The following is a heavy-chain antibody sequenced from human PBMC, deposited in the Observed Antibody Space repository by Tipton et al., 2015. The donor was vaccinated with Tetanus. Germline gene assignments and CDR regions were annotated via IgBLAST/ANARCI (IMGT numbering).Heavy chain of an antibody. V-gene: IGHV4-34*01. CDR3: ARRRHYDSSGFDY. D-gene: IGHD3-22*01. Sequence: TLSLTCAVYGGSFSGYYWSWIRQPPGKGLEWIGEINHSGSTNYNPSLKSRVTISVDTSKNQFSLKLSSVTAADTAVYYCARRRHYDSSGFDYWGQGTLVTVSS. CDR2: INHSGST. J-gene: IGHJ4*02. CDR1: GGSFSGYY.